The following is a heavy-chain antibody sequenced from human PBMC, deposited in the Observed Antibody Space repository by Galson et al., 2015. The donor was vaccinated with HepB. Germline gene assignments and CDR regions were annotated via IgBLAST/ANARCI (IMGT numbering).Heavy chain of an antibody. V-gene: IGHV3-30*18. CDR3: AKDKGYDFWSGYGNGYFDY. CDR1: GFTFSSYG. Sequence: SLRLSCAASGFTFSSYGMHWVRQAPGKGLEWVAVISYDGSNKYYADSVKGRFTISRDNSKNTLYLQMNSLRAEDTAVYYCAKDKGYDFWSGYGNGYFDYWGQGTLVTVSS. CDR2: ISYDGSNK. J-gene: IGHJ4*02. D-gene: IGHD3-3*01.